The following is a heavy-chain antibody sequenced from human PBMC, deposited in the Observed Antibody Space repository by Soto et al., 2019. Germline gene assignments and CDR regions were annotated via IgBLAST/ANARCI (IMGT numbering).Heavy chain of an antibody. V-gene: IGHV1-8*01. CDR2: MNPNSGNT. CDR3: ARKMAVSGNPYYYYYYYMDV. Sequence: QVQLVQSGAEVKKPGASVKVSCKASGYTFTSYDINWVRQATGQGLEWMGWMNPNSGNTGYAQKFQGRVTMTRNTSISTAYMELSSLRSEDTAVYYCARKMAVSGNPYYYYYYYMDVWGKGTTVTVSS. CDR1: GYTFTSYD. D-gene: IGHD6-13*01. J-gene: IGHJ6*03.